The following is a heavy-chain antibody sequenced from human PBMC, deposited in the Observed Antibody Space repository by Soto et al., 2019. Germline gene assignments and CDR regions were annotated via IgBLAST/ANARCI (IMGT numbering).Heavy chain of an antibody. V-gene: IGHV3-73*01. CDR3: TRLRSGYCSSTSCSNNWFDP. CDR1: VFTFSVSA. Sequence: RGSLRISCASSVFTFSVSAMHWVRQASGKGLEWVRRIRSKANSYATAYAASVKGRFTISRDDSKNTAYLQMNSLKTDDTAVYYCTRLRSGYCSSTSCSNNWFDPWGQGTLVTVS. D-gene: IGHD2-2*03. CDR2: IRSKANSYAT. J-gene: IGHJ5*02.